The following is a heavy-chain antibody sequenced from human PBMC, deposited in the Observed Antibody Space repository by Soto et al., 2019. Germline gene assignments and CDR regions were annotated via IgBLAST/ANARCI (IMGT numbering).Heavy chain of an antibody. Sequence: VASVKVSCKASGYTFTSYGISWVRQAPGQGLEWMGWISAYNGNTNYAQKLQGRVTMTTDTSTSTAYMELRSLRSDDTAVYYCARDLTVVPAAILGCFDPWGQGTLVTVSS. V-gene: IGHV1-18*01. CDR2: ISAYNGNT. CDR1: GYTFTSYG. D-gene: IGHD2-2*02. CDR3: ARDLTVVPAAILGCFDP. J-gene: IGHJ5*02.